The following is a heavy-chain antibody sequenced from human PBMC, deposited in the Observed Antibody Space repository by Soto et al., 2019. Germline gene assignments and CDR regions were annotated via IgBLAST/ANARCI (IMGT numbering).Heavy chain of an antibody. CDR2: IKPTAGST. V-gene: IGHV1-46*01. J-gene: IGHJ5*02. D-gene: IGHD3-22*01. CDR1: GYTFTTYK. Sequence: QVQLVQSGAEVKKPGASVKVSCTASGYTFTTYKIHWVRQAPGQGLEWVGMIKPTAGSTMYTQKFQGRVTMTRDTSTDTVYMQLSSLRSEDTAVYYCARGVSDSSTDHWGQGALVTVSS. CDR3: ARGVSDSSTDH.